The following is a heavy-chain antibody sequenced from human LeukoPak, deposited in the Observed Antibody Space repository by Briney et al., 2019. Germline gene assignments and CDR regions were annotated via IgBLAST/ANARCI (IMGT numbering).Heavy chain of an antibody. CDR2: ISGSGEST. Sequence: GGSLRLSCAASGFTFSSYAMSWVRQAPGKGLEWVSGISGSGESTYYADSVKGRFTISRDNSKNTLYLQMNGLRAEDTAVYYCAKVLDGTGYWNYYFDSWGQGTLVTVSS. V-gene: IGHV3-23*01. CDR1: GFTFSSYA. J-gene: IGHJ4*02. D-gene: IGHD3-22*01. CDR3: AKVLDGTGYWNYYFDS.